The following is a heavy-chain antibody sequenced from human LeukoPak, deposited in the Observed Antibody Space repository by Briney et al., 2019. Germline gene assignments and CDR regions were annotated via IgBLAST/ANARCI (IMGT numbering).Heavy chain of an antibody. V-gene: IGHV3-7*01. CDR2: IKQDGSEI. CDR3: ARYDSSGYYYAGGFDY. D-gene: IGHD3-22*01. CDR1: GFTFSSNW. Sequence: PGGSLRLSCAASGFTFSSNWMSWVRQAPGKGLEWVGNIKQDGSEIYYVDSVKGRFTISRDNAKNSLYLQMNSLRAEDTAVYYCARYDSSGYYYAGGFDYWGQGTLVTVSS. J-gene: IGHJ4*02.